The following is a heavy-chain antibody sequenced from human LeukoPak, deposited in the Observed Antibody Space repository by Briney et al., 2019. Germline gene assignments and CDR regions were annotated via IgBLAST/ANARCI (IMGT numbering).Heavy chain of an antibody. J-gene: IGHJ4*02. CDR1: GFTFSDYY. V-gene: IGHV3-11*01. D-gene: IGHD3-22*01. CDR3: ARYYYDSSGYRNPYFDY. Sequence: GGSLRLSCAASGFTFSDYYMSWIRQAPGKGLEWVSYISSSGSTIYYADSVKGRFTISRDNAKNSLYLQMNSLRAEDTAVYYCARYYYDSSGYRNPYFDYWGQGTLVTASS. CDR2: ISSSGSTI.